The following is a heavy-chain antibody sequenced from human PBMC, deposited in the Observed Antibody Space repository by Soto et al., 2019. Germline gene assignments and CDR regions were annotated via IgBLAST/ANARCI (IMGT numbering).Heavy chain of an antibody. Sequence: QITLKESGPTLVKPTQTLTLTCTFSGFSLNTRGVGVGWISQPPGKALEWLALIYWDDDKRYSPSLKSRLTITKDTSKNQVVLTMTNMDPVDTATYYCAHRQTYCGGDCYSGFDYWGQGTLVTVSS. CDR1: GFSLNTRGVG. CDR3: AHRQTYCGGDCYSGFDY. J-gene: IGHJ4*02. D-gene: IGHD2-21*02. V-gene: IGHV2-5*02. CDR2: IYWDDDK.